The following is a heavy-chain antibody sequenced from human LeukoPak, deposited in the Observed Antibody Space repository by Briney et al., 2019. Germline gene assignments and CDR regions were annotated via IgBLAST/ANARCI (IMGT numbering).Heavy chain of an antibody. D-gene: IGHD3-3*01. CDR2: IYYSGST. Sequence: SETLSLTCTVSGGSISSSSYYWGWIRQPPGKGLEWIGSIYYSGSTYYNPSLKSRVTISVDTSKNQFSLKLSSVTAADTAVYYCARQVAAPYDFWSGYPPYYYYYMDVWGKGTTVTVSS. CDR1: GGSISSSSYY. V-gene: IGHV4-39*01. J-gene: IGHJ6*03. CDR3: ARQVAAPYDFWSGYPPYYYYYMDV.